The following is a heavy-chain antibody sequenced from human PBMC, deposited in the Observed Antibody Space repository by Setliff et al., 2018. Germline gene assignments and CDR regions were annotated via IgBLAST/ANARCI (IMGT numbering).Heavy chain of an antibody. CDR3: ARTPIVVVTYFDY. V-gene: IGHV3-7*01. Sequence: GGSLRLSCVASGFTFSRHWMSWVRQAPGKGLEWVANIKEDGSEKHYVDSVKSRFTISRDNAKNSLYLQMKSLRAEDMGVYYCARTPIVVVTYFDYWGQGTLVTVSS. CDR1: GFTFSRHW. J-gene: IGHJ4*02. D-gene: IGHD2-21*02. CDR2: IKEDGSEK.